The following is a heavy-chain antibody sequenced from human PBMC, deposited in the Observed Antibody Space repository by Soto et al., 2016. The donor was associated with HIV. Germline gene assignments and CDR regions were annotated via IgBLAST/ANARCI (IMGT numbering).Heavy chain of an antibody. J-gene: IGHJ4*02. D-gene: IGHD3-22*01. CDR3: ASGAFYDSSGYYFY. Sequence: QVQLVQSGAEVKKPGASVKVSCQTSGYTFTRYGINWVRQAPGQGLEWMGWISGYNGNTNFAQKFQGRVTMTTDTSTDAGYMELKNLRSDDTAIYYCASGAFYDSSGYYFYWGQGTLVTVSS. V-gene: IGHV1-18*01. CDR1: GYTFTRYG. CDR2: ISGYNGNT.